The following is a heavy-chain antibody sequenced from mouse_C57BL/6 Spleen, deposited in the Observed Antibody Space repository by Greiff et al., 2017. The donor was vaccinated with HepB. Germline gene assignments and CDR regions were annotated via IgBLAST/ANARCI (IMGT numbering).Heavy chain of an antibody. Sequence: VKLQQSGAELVKPGASVKISCKASGYAFSSYWMNWVKQRPGKGLEWIGQIYPGDGDTNYNGKFKGKTTLTADKSSSTAYMQLSNLTSEDSAVYFCARYQFITTVVEFDYWGQGTTLTVSS. CDR1: GYAFSSYW. CDR2: IYPGDGDT. D-gene: IGHD1-1*01. CDR3: ARYQFITTVVEFDY. J-gene: IGHJ2*01. V-gene: IGHV1-80*01.